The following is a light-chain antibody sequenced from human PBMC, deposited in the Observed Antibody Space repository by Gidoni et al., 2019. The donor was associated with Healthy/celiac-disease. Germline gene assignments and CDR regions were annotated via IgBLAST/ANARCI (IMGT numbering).Light chain of an antibody. Sequence: EIVLTQSPATLSLSPGERATLSCRASQSVSSYLAWYQQKPGQAPRLLLYDASNRATGIPARFSGSGSWTAFTLTIRSLEPEDFAVYYCQQRSNWPWTFGQGTKVEIK. CDR2: DAS. J-gene: IGKJ1*01. CDR3: QQRSNWPWT. CDR1: QSVSSY. V-gene: IGKV3-11*01.